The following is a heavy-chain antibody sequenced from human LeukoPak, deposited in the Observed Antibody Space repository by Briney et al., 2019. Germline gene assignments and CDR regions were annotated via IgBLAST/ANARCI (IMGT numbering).Heavy chain of an antibody. Sequence: SETLSPTCAVYGGSFSSYYWSWIRQPAGKGLEWIGRIYTSGSTNYNPSLKSRVTMSVDTSKNQFSLKLSSVTAADTAVYYCARDGYYYDSSGQYRLAEYFQHWGQGTLVTVSS. J-gene: IGHJ1*01. CDR1: GGSFSSYY. CDR2: IYTSGST. V-gene: IGHV4-4*07. CDR3: ARDGYYYDSSGQYRLAEYFQH. D-gene: IGHD3-22*01.